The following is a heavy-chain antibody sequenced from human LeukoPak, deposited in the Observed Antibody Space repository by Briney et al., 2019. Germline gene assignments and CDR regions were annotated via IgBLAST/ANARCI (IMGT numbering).Heavy chain of an antibody. Sequence: PGGSLRLSCSASGFTFSSYAMNWVRQAPGKGLEWVSSISTSSTYIYYADSVKGRFTISRDNAKNSLYLQMNSLRAEDTAVYYCARDPPFIIGTTFFDYWGQGTLVTVSS. D-gene: IGHD1-20*01. V-gene: IGHV3-21*01. CDR2: ISTSSTYI. CDR1: GFTFSSYA. CDR3: ARDPPFIIGTTFFDY. J-gene: IGHJ4*02.